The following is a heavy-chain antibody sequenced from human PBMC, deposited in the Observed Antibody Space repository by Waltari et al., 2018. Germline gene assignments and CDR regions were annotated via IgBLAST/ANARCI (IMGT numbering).Heavy chain of an antibody. CDR3: ARDQSRSSSLFY. Sequence: QLQLQESGPGLVKPSETLSLTCTVSGGSISSSSYYWGWIRQPPGKGLEWIGSIYYSGSTYYNPSLKSRVTISVDTSKNQFSLKLSSVTAADTAVYYCARDQSRSSSLFYWGQGTLVTVSS. CDR1: GGSISSSSYY. V-gene: IGHV4-39*07. D-gene: IGHD6-6*01. CDR2: IYYSGST. J-gene: IGHJ4*02.